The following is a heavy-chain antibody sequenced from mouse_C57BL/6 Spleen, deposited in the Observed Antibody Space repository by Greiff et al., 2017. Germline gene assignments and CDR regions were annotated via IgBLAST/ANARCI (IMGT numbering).Heavy chain of an antibody. J-gene: IGHJ4*01. V-gene: IGHV1-69*01. Sequence: QVQLQQPGAELVMPGASVKLSCKASGYTFTSYWMHWVKQRPGQGLEWIGEIDPSDSYTNYNQKFKGKSTLTVDKSSSTAYMQLSSLTSEDSAVYYCARWHYGSRGAMDYWGQGTSVTVSS. CDR3: ARWHYGSRGAMDY. CDR1: GYTFTSYW. D-gene: IGHD1-1*01. CDR2: IDPSDSYT.